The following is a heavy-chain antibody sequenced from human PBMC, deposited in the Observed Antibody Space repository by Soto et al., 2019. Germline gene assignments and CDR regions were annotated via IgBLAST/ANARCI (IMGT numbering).Heavy chain of an antibody. CDR3: ARDSTAVAGTYYFDY. Sequence: SETLSLTCTVSGGSISSYYWSWIRQPPGKGLEWIGYIYYSGSTNYNPSLKSRVTISLDTSKNQFSLKLSSVTAADTAVYYCARDSTAVAGTYYFDYWGQGTLVTVSS. CDR1: GGSISSYY. V-gene: IGHV4-59*01. D-gene: IGHD6-19*01. CDR2: IYYSGST. J-gene: IGHJ4*02.